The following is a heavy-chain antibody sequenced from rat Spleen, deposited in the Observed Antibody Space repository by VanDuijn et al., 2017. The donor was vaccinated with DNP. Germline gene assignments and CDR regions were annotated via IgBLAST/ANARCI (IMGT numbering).Heavy chain of an antibody. Sequence: EVQLVESGGGLVQPGRSLKLSCVVSGFTFSDYDMTWVRQAPKKGLEWVATIRYDGSTTYYRDSVKGRFTISRDKPKSTLYLQMDSLRSEDTATYYCARRWEEDYFDYWGQGVMVTVSS. D-gene: IGHD5-1*01. CDR2: IRYDGSTT. CDR1: GFTFSDYD. J-gene: IGHJ2*01. CDR3: ARRWEEDYFDY. V-gene: IGHV5-7*01.